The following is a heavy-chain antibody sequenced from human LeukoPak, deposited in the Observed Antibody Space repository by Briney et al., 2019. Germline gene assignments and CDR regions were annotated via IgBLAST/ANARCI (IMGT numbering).Heavy chain of an antibody. CDR3: AGLAGAGTRGEFDY. Sequence: GGSLRLSCAASGFTFSSYSMNWVGQAQGKGLEWFSSISNSSSYIYSADSVKGRFTISRDNAKNSLYMQMNSLRAEDTAVYYCAGLAGAGTRGEFDYWGQGTLVTVSS. CDR1: GFTFSSYS. CDR2: ISNSSSYI. J-gene: IGHJ4*02. V-gene: IGHV3-21*01. D-gene: IGHD6-19*01.